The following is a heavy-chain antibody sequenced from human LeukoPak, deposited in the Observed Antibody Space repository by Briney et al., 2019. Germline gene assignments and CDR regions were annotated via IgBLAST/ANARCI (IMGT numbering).Heavy chain of an antibody. CDR3: AKAGLWSGFDY. V-gene: IGHV3-9*03. Sequence: PGGSLRLSCAASGLTFDDYAMHWVRQAPGKGLEWVSGISWNSGSIGYADSVKGRFTISRDNAKNSLYLQMDSLRAEDMALYYCAKAGLWSGFDYWGQGTLVTVSS. CDR2: ISWNSGSI. J-gene: IGHJ4*02. CDR1: GLTFDDYA. D-gene: IGHD5-18*01.